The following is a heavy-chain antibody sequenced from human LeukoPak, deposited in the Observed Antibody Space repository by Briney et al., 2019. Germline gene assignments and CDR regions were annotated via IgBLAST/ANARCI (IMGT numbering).Heavy chain of an antibody. CDR2: IYYSGST. CDR1: GGSISSYY. V-gene: IGHV4-59*01. CDR3: ARDGGYTPDAFDI. Sequence: SETLSLTCTVSGGSISSYYWSWIRQPPGKGLEWIGYIYYSGSTYYSPSLKSRVTISVDTSKNQFSLKLSSVTAADTAVYYCARDGGYTPDAFDIWGQGTMVTVSS. D-gene: IGHD3-16*01. J-gene: IGHJ3*02.